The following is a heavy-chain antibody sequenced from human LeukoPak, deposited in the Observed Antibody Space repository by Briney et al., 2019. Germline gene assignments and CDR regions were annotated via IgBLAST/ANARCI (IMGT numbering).Heavy chain of an antibody. CDR2: IWYDGSNK. CDR1: GFTFSSYG. V-gene: IGHV3-33*01. Sequence: GGSLRLSCAASGFTFSSYGMPWVRQAPGKGLEWVAVIWYDGSNKYYADSVKGRFTISRDNSKNTLYLQMNSLRAEETAVYYCARDREVITTTLDYWGQGTLVTVSS. CDR3: ARDREVITTTLDY. J-gene: IGHJ4*02. D-gene: IGHD3-22*01.